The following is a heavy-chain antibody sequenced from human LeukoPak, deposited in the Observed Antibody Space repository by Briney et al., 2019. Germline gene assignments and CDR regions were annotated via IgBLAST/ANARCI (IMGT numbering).Heavy chain of an antibody. V-gene: IGHV3-23*01. CDR2: ISGSGGYI. Sequence: GGSLRLSCAASGFTFRIYAMTWVRQAPGKGLEWVSGISGSGGYIYSADSVKGRFTISRDNSKNTVYLQMNSLRVEDTAIYYCAKRPARPKPFDCWGQGTLVTVSS. D-gene: IGHD1-14*01. J-gene: IGHJ4*02. CDR3: AKRPARPKPFDC. CDR1: GFTFRIYA.